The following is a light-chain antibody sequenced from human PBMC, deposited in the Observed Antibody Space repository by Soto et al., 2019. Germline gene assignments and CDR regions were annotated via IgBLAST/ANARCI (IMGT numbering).Light chain of an antibody. V-gene: IGKV3-15*01. CDR2: GAS. Sequence: IVMTQSPATLAVSPGDRATLFCRASESVSVYLAWYQHKPGQAPRLLIYGASSRATGIPARFSGSGSGTEFTLAINSLQSEDFAVYSCQQYNSWPPTFGQGTRLENK. J-gene: IGKJ5*01. CDR3: QQYNSWPPT. CDR1: ESVSVY.